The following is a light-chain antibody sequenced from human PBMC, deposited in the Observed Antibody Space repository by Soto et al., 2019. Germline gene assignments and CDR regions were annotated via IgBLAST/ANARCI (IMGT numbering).Light chain of an antibody. CDR2: DVS. CDR1: SSDIGYYDY. Sequence: QSALTQPASVSRSPGQSITISCTGTSSDIGYYDYVSWYQQHPDKAPKLMIYDVSNRPSGVSNRFSGSKSGNTAALTISGLQAEDEADYYCSSYTTTGTLVFGGGTKVTVL. J-gene: IGLJ2*01. CDR3: SSYTTTGTLV. V-gene: IGLV2-14*01.